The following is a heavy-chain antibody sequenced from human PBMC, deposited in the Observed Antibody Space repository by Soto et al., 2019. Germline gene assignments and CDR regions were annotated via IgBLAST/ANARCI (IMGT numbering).Heavy chain of an antibody. CDR2: ISSNGGNT. J-gene: IGHJ4*02. V-gene: IGHV3-64D*06. Sequence: VQLVESGGTLVQPGGSLRLSCSSSGFTFNTFAMHWVRQTPGKGLEFVSAISSNGGNTYYADSVKGRFAISRDNAKNTLNIQMYSLRPEDSALYCCVKEVYMRSDWYGQFDCWGQGTLGNVSS. CDR3: VKEVYMRSDWYGQFDC. D-gene: IGHD6-19*01. CDR1: GFTFNTFA.